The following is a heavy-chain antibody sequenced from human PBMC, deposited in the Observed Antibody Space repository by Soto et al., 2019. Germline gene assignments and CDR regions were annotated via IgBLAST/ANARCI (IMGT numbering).Heavy chain of an antibody. Sequence: PSETLSLTCTVSGGSISSCGYYWIWIRQHPGKGLEWIGYIYYSGSTYYNPSLKSRVTISVDTSKNQFSLKLSSVTAADTAVYYCARIPRYNWNYVFDYWGQGTLVTVSS. V-gene: IGHV4-31*03. D-gene: IGHD1-7*01. CDR2: IYYSGST. CDR1: GGSISSCGYY. J-gene: IGHJ4*02. CDR3: ARIPRYNWNYVFDY.